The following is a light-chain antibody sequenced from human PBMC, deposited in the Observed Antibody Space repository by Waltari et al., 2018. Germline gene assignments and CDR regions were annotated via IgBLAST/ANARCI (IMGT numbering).Light chain of an antibody. J-gene: IGKJ4*01. V-gene: IGKV1-33*01. CDR1: QDIRNH. Sequence: DIQLTQSPYSLSASIGDRVTITCQASQDIRNHLHWYQQKPGRAPKLLIYDASNLQTGVPSRFSGSGSATHFTFTISSLQPEDIATYYCQKYDNLPLFGGGSKVEI. CDR3: QKYDNLPL. CDR2: DAS.